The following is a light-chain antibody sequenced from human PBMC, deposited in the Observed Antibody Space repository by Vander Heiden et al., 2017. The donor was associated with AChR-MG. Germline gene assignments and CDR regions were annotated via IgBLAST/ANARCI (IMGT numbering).Light chain of an antibody. CDR1: SSNIGAGDD. J-gene: IGLJ2*01. Sequence: QSVMQQPHSGPAATGQRVTISCTGSSSNIGAGDDVHWYQPLAGTAPKLLIYCHSDRPSGVPDRFSGSKSGPSASLAITGLQAGDEADYYCQSYDSSLSGSLFGGGTKLTVL. CDR3: QSYDSSLSGSL. CDR2: CHS. V-gene: IGLV1-40*01.